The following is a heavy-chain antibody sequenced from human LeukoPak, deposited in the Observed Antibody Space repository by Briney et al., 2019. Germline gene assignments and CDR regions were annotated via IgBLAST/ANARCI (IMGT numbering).Heavy chain of an antibody. CDR2: IYTSGST. CDR3: ARGDYVSAWFDP. CDR1: GGSISSYY. D-gene: IGHD4-17*01. Sequence: SETLSLTCTVSGGSISSYYWSWIRQPAGKGLEWIGRIYTSGSTNYNPSLKSRVTMSVDTSKNQFSLKLSSVTAADTAVHYCARGDYVSAWFDPWGQGTLVTVSS. V-gene: IGHV4-4*07. J-gene: IGHJ5*02.